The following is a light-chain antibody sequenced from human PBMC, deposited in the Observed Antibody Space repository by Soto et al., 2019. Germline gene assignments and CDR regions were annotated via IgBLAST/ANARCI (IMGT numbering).Light chain of an antibody. J-gene: IGLJ2*01. Sequence: QSVLTQPPSASGTPGQRVTISCSGSSSNIGSQYVYWYQQLPGTAPKVLIYRNTERPSGVPDRFSGSKSGTSASLAISGLWSEDESDYYCAAWDGSLNGWLFGGGTKLTVL. CDR3: AAWDGSLNGWL. V-gene: IGLV1-47*03. CDR1: SSNIGSQY. CDR2: RNT.